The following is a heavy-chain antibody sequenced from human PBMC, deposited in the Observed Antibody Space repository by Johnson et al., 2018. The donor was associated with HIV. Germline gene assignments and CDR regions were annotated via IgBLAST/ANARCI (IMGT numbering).Heavy chain of an antibody. CDR3: ARDRKWVAARSGDAFDI. J-gene: IGHJ3*02. CDR2: ISWNSGSI. D-gene: IGHD6-6*01. V-gene: IGHV3-20*04. CDR1: GFTFDDYG. Sequence: EVQLVESGGGVVRPGGSLRLSCAASGFTFDDYGMSWVRQVPGKGLEWVSGISWNSGSIGYADSVKGRFTISRDNAKNTLYLQMNSLRAEDTAVYYCARDRKWVAARSGDAFDIWGQGTMVTVSS.